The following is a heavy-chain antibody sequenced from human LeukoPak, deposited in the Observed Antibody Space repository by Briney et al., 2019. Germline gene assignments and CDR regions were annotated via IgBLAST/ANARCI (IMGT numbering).Heavy chain of an antibody. CDR3: ASYLYWWSDLGY. CDR2: ISGSGGST. D-gene: IGHD2-8*02. V-gene: IGHV3-23*01. Sequence: GGSLRLSCAASGFTFSSYAMSWVRQAPGKGLEWVSAISGSGGSTYYADSVKGRFTISRDNAKNSLYLQMNSLRVEDTAVCYCASYLYWWSDLGYWGQGTLVTVSS. CDR1: GFTFSSYA. J-gene: IGHJ4*02.